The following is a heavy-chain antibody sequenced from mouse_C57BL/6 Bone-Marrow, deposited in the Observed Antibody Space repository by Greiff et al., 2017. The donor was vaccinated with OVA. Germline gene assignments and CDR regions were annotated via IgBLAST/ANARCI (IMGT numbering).Heavy chain of an antibody. CDR3: ARGWGYLLFYAMGY. D-gene: IGHD2-1*01. J-gene: IGHJ4*01. V-gene: IGHV1-50*01. CDR1: GYTFTSYW. CDR2: IDPSDSYT. Sequence: QVQLQQPGAELVKPGASVKLSCKASGYTFTSYWMQWVKQRPGQGLEWIGEIDPSDSYTNYNQKFKGKATFTVDPSSSTAYMQLSSLTSEYSAVYYCARGWGYLLFYAMGYWGQGTSVTVSS.